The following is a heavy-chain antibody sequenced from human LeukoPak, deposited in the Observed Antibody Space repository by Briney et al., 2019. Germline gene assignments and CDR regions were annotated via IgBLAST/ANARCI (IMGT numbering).Heavy chain of an antibody. J-gene: IGHJ5*02. V-gene: IGHV4-31*03. CDR3: ARGFGDWGLSWFDP. CDR1: GGSISSGGYY. D-gene: IGHD3-10*01. Sequence: SETLSLTCTVSGGSISSGGYYWSWIRQHPGKGLEWIGYIYYSGSTYYNPSLKSRVTISVDTSKNQFSLKLSSVTAADTAVYYCARGFGDWGLSWFDPWGQGTLVTVSS. CDR2: IYYSGST.